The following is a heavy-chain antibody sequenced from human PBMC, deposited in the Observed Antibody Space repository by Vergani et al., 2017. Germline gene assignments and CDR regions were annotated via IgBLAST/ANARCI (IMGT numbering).Heavy chain of an antibody. J-gene: IGHJ1*01. D-gene: IGHD1-1*01. CDR3: ATKRCGTPGCQRGCVRE. CDR1: GFTSSYYG. V-gene: IGHV3-30*03. Sequence: QVHLVESGGGVVQPGRSLRLSCVVSGFTSSYYGMHWVRQAPGQGLEWVAGISYDGTQKYYADSVKGRFTISRDNSKSTLYLQMNSLRNEDTAVDYCATKRCGTPGCQRGCVREWGQGNLGTRSS. CDR2: ISYDGTQK.